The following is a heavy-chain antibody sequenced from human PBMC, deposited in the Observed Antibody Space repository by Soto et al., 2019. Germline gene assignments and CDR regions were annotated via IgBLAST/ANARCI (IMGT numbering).Heavy chain of an antibody. CDR1: GGSVSSSSFF. J-gene: IGHJ6*02. Sequence: SETLSLTCTVSGGSVSSSSFFWGWIRQSPGKGLEWIGSIYYSGTTYYNPSLKSRVTISVDTSKSQFSLKVSSVTAADTAVYYRGRHPATSVTYFYGMDVWGQGTTVTVSS. CDR2: IYYSGTT. CDR3: GRHPATSVTYFYGMDV. D-gene: IGHD4-4*01. V-gene: IGHV4-39*01.